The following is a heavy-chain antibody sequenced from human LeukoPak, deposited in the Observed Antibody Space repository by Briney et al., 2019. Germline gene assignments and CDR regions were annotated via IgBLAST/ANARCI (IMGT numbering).Heavy chain of an antibody. J-gene: IGHJ6*03. D-gene: IGHD2-2*01. V-gene: IGHV3-7*03. CDR2: IRQDGGAK. CDR1: GFTFNDFW. Sequence: GGSLRLSCAASGFTFNDFWMSWVRQAPGEGLEWVANIRQDGGAKNYVDSVRGRFTISRDNSKNTLYLQMNSLRAEDTAIYYCAKGIVVVPAALGYYMDVWGKGTTVTVSS. CDR3: AKGIVVVPAALGYYMDV.